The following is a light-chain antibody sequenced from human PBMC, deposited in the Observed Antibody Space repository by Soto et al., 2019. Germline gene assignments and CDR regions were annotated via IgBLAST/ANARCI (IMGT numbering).Light chain of an antibody. CDR3: QQYNDWPRT. CDR2: GAS. V-gene: IGKV3-15*01. CDR1: EGVGSS. Sequence: TVMTQSPATLSVSPWERVTLSCRASEGVGSSLAWYQQKPGQAPRVLIYGASTTAPGIPARFSGSGSGTEFTLTISSLQSEDSAVYHCQQYNDWPRTFGQGTKVDIK. J-gene: IGKJ1*01.